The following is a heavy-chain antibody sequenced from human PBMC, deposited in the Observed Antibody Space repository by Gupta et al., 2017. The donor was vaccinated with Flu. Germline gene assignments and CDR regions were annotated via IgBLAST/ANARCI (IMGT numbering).Heavy chain of an antibody. J-gene: IGHJ6*03. V-gene: IGHV4-34*01. CDR2: INHSGST. Sequence: LEWIGEINHSGSTNYNPSLKSRVTISVDTSKNQFSLKLSSVTAADTAVYYCAREYGGNRASLLNYYYYYMDVWGKGTTVTVSS. CDR3: AREYGGNRASLLNYYYYYMDV. D-gene: IGHD2-15*01.